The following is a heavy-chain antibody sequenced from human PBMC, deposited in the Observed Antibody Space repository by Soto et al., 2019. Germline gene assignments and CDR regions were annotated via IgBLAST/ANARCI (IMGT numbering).Heavy chain of an antibody. CDR2: IIPILGIA. D-gene: IGHD6-13*01. Sequence: ASVKVSCKASGGTFSSYTISWARQAPGQGLEWMGRIIPILGIANYAQKFQGRVTITADKSTSTAYMELSSLRSEDTAVYYCARDRHSSSWYWFDPWGQGTLVTVSS. J-gene: IGHJ5*02. V-gene: IGHV1-69*04. CDR3: ARDRHSSSWYWFDP. CDR1: GGTFSSYT.